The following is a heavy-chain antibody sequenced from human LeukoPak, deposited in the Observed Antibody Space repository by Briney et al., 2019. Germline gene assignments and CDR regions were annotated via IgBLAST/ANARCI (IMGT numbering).Heavy chain of an antibody. CDR3: ARNSGAGYYFYMDV. V-gene: IGHV3-74*01. CDR1: GFTFSSYW. Sequence: GGSLRLSCAASGFTFSSYWMHWVRQAPGKGLLLVSLINSDGSTTSYADSVKGRFTIYRDNAKNTLYLQMNSLRDEDTALYYCARNSGAGYYFYMDVWGKGTAVTVSS. D-gene: IGHD3-10*01. CDR2: INSDGSTT. J-gene: IGHJ6*03.